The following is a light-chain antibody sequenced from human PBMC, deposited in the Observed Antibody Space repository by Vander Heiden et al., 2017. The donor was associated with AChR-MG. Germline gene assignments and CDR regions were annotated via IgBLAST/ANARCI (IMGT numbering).Light chain of an antibody. CDR2: AAS. CDR1: ESISSY. Sequence: DIQMTQSPSSLSASVGDRVTITCRASESISSYLNWYQQKPGKAPKLLIYAASSLQSWVPSRFSGSGSGTDFTLTISRLQLEDFATYYCQQGDSIPITFGQGTRLEIK. CDR3: QQGDSIPIT. J-gene: IGKJ5*01. V-gene: IGKV1-39*01.